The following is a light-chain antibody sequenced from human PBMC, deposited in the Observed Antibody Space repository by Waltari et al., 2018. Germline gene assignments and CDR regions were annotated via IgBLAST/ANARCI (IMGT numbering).Light chain of an antibody. V-gene: IGKV3-11*01. CDR1: QSVSGY. CDR3: QQSYRAPLT. Sequence: DIVLTQSPATLSLSPGERATLSCRASQSVSGYLAWYQQKPGQAPRLLIYDASNRATGIPARFSGSGSGTDFTLTISSLQAEDFAIYYCQQSYRAPLTFGGGTKVEI. J-gene: IGKJ4*01. CDR2: DAS.